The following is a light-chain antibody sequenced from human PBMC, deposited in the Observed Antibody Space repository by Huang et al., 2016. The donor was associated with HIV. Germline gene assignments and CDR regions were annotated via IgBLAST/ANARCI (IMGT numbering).Light chain of an antibody. J-gene: IGKJ1*01. V-gene: IGKV3-15*01. CDR3: QQYNDWRT. CDR2: GAF. CDR1: QSIGTN. Sequence: EIVMTQSPATLSVSPGERATLSCRASQSIGTNLAWYQQKRGQAPRLLIYGAFTRATGIPARFRGSGSGTEFTLTISSLQSEDFAIYYCQQYNDWRTFGQGTKVETK.